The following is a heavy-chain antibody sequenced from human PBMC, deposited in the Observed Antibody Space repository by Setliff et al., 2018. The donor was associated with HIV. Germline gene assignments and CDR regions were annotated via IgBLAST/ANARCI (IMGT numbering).Heavy chain of an antibody. J-gene: IGHJ4*02. CDR1: GGSISSYY. CDR3: ARVDCSGGSCYSPAY. D-gene: IGHD2-15*01. CDR2: IYTSGST. V-gene: IGHV4-4*08. Sequence: PSETLSLTCTVSGGSISSYYWSWIRQPPGKGLEWIGYIYTSGSTNYNPSLKSRVTISVDTSKNQFYLKLSSVTAADTAVYYCARVDCSGGSCYSPAYWGQGTLVTVSS.